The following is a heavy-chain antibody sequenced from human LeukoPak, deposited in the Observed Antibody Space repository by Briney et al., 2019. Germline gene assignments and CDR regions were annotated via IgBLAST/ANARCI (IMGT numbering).Heavy chain of an antibody. Sequence: GGSLRLSCAASGFTFSGSAMHWVRQASGKGLEWVGRIRSKANSYATAYAASVKGRFTISRDDSKNTAYLQMNSLKTEDTAVYYCTRHQARYCSSTSCYKTGYPYYYYGMDVWAKGPRSPSP. CDR2: IRSKANSYAT. CDR1: GFTFSGSA. CDR3: TRHQARYCSSTSCYKTGYPYYYYGMDV. D-gene: IGHD2-2*02. V-gene: IGHV3-73*01. J-gene: IGHJ6*02.